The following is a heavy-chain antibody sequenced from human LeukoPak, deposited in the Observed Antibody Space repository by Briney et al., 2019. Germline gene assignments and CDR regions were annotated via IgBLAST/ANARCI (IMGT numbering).Heavy chain of an antibody. V-gene: IGHV3-23*01. CDR3: ANNGGVAVAGSFDY. CDR2: ISGSGGST. CDR1: GFSFSSYA. J-gene: IGHJ4*02. D-gene: IGHD6-19*01. Sequence: GGPLRLSCAASGFSFSSYAMIWVRQAPGKGLEWVSTISGSGGSTYYAHSVKGRFTISRDNSKNTLYLQMNSLRAEDTAVYYCANNGGVAVAGSFDYWGQGTLVTVSS.